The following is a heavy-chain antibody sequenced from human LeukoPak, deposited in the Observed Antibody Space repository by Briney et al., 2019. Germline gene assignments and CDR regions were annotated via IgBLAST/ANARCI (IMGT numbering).Heavy chain of an antibody. CDR1: GFTFSTYA. J-gene: IGHJ4*02. CDR2: IGGSGSYT. Sequence: GGSLRLSCAASGFTFSTYAMIWVRQAPGKGLEWVSVIGGSGSYTYYADSVKGRFTISRDNARDSLFLEMNNLRVDDTAVYYCARDGGELWPLDEWGQGILVTVSS. CDR3: ARDGGELWPLDE. D-gene: IGHD3-10*01. V-gene: IGHV3-21*06.